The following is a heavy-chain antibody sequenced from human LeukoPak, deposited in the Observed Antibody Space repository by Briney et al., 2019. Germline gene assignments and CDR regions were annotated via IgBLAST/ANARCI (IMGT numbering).Heavy chain of an antibody. V-gene: IGHV1-46*01. CDR1: GYTFTSYY. CDR2: INPSGGST. CDR3: ARDRGLVYAIIASDFDY. J-gene: IGHJ4*02. Sequence: ASVKVSCKASGYTFTSYYMHWVRQAPGQGLEWMGIINPSGGSTSYAQKFQGRVTMTRDTSTSTVYMELSSLRSEDTAVYYCARDRGLVYAIIASDFDYWGQGTLVTVSS. D-gene: IGHD2-8*01.